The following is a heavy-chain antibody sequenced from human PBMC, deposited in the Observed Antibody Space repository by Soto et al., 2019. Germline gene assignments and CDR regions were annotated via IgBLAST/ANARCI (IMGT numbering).Heavy chain of an antibody. CDR2: ISSSSSYI. CDR1: GFTFSSYS. D-gene: IGHD3-3*01. J-gene: IGHJ4*02. Sequence: PGGSLRLSCAASGFTFSSYSMNWVRQAPGKGLEWVSSISSSSSYIYYADSVKGRFTISRDNAKNSLYLQMNSLRAEDTAVYYCARGRRTILGVPRYFDYWGQGTLVTVSS. CDR3: ARGRRTILGVPRYFDY. V-gene: IGHV3-21*01.